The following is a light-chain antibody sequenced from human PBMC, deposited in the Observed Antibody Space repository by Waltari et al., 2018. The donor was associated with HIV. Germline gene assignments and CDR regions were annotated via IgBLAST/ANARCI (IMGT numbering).Light chain of an antibody. Sequence: DIQMTQSPSSLSASVGDRVTITCRASQTISSYLNWYQQKPGKAPEPLIYGAFSLQSGVPSRFSGSGSGTDFTLTISSLQPEDFATYYCQQSYSTPWTFGQGTKVEIK. V-gene: IGKV1-39*01. CDR3: QQSYSTPWT. J-gene: IGKJ1*01. CDR1: QTISSY. CDR2: GAF.